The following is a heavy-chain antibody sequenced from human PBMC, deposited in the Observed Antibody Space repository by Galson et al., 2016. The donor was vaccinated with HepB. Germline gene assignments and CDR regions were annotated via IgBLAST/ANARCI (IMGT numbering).Heavy chain of an antibody. J-gene: IGHJ6*02. Sequence: PALVKPTQTLTLTCTFSGFSLSTSGMRVIWIRQPPGKALEWLSLIGGGGDKYYSISLKTRLTISKDTSKNQVVLTMTNMDPVDTGTYYCARIRYTNTWYSYYYGMDVWGQGTAVTVAS. CDR2: IGGGGDK. D-gene: IGHD6-13*01. CDR1: GFSLSTSGMR. CDR3: ARIRYTNTWYSYYYGMDV. V-gene: IGHV2-70*01.